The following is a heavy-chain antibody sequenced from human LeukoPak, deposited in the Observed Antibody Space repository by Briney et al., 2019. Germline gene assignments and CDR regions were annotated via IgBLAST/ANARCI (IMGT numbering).Heavy chain of an antibody. CDR3: ANSPLYYDFWSGYYPFDY. D-gene: IGHD3-3*01. V-gene: IGHV1-2*02. CDR1: GYTFTGYY. J-gene: IGHJ4*02. CDR2: INPNSGGT. Sequence: ASVKVSCKASGYTFTGYYIHWVRQAPGQGLEWMGWINPNSGGTNYAQKFRGRVTMTRDTSISTAYMELSRLRSDDTAVYYCANSPLYYDFWSGYYPFDYWGQGTLVTVSS.